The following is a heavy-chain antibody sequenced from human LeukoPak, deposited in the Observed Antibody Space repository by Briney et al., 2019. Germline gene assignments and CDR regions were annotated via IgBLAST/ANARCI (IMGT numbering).Heavy chain of an antibody. CDR3: ARDAKRQLSSPNWFDP. Sequence: PSETLSLTCTVSGGPISSSSYYWGWIRQPPGKGLEWIGSIYYSGSTYYNPSLKSRVTISVDTSKNQFSLKLSSVTAADTAVYYCARDAKRQLSSPNWFDPWGQGTLVTVSS. J-gene: IGHJ5*02. CDR2: IYYSGST. V-gene: IGHV4-39*07. D-gene: IGHD6-13*01. CDR1: GGPISSSSYY.